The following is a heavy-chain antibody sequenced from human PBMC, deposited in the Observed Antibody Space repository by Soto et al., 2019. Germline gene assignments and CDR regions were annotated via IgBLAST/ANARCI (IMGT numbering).Heavy chain of an antibody. CDR1: GYTFTSYA. J-gene: IGHJ6*02. Sequence: ASVKVSCKASGYTFTSYAMHWVRQAPGQRLEWMGWINAGNGNTKYSQKFQGRVTMTRDTSTSTVHMEVSSLRSEDTAVYYCAREGVAPYYYYGMDVWGQGTPVTVSS. CDR2: INAGNGNT. V-gene: IGHV1-3*01. CDR3: AREGVAPYYYYGMDV. D-gene: IGHD5-12*01.